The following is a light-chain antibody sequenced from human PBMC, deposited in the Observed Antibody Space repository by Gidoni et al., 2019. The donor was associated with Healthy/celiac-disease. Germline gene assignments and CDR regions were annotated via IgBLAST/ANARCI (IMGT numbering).Light chain of an antibody. J-gene: IGKJ4*01. CDR3: QQRSNILT. Sequence: EIVLTKSTATLSLSPGERATLSCRASQSVSSYLAWYQQKPGQAPRLLIYDASNRATGIPARFSGSGSGTDFTLTISSLEPEDFAVYYCQQRSNILTFGGGTKVEIK. CDR1: QSVSSY. V-gene: IGKV3-11*01. CDR2: DAS.